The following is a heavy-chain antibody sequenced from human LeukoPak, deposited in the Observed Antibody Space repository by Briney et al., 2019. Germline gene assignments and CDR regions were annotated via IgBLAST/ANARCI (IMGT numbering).Heavy chain of an antibody. Sequence: QSGGSLRLSCAASGFSFDEYAMNWVRQAPGKGLEWVSGISWNSGDIIYADSVKGRFTISRDNAKNYLYLQMNSLRAEDTALYYCAKAANDILTGYQGVYYYMDVWGKGTTVTISS. D-gene: IGHD3-9*01. V-gene: IGHV3-9*01. J-gene: IGHJ6*03. CDR1: GFSFDEYA. CDR3: AKAANDILTGYQGVYYYMDV. CDR2: ISWNSGDI.